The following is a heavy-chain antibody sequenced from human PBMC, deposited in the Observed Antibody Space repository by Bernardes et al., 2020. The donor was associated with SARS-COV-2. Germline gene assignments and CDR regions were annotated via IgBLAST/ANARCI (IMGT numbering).Heavy chain of an antibody. CDR2: MSYSGPT. D-gene: IGHD1-26*01. CDR1: GASIGNTEYF. V-gene: IGHV4-39*01. Sequence: SVTLTLTCAVSGASIGNTEYFWGWIRQPPGKGLEWIGSMSYSGPTYYNPSLKSRVTMSVDTSKNHFSLRLSSVTAADTAVYFCARHGERELLWPFDYWGQGTLVTVSS. J-gene: IGHJ4*02. CDR3: ARHGERELLWPFDY.